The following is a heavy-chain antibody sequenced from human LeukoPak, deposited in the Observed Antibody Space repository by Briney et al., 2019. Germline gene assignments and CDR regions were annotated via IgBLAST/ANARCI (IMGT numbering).Heavy chain of an antibody. Sequence: SETLSLTCTVSGGSISSYYWSWIRQPAGKGLEWIGRIYTSGSTNYNPSLKSRVTMSVDRSKNQFSLKLSSVTAADTAVYYCARAYLIKYCSSTSCSDPPDYWGQGTLVTVSS. D-gene: IGHD2-2*01. CDR1: GGSISSYY. J-gene: IGHJ4*02. CDR3: ARAYLIKYCSSTSCSDPPDY. CDR2: IYTSGST. V-gene: IGHV4-4*07.